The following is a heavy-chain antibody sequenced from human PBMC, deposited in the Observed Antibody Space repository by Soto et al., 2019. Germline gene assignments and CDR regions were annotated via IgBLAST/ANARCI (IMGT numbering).Heavy chain of an antibody. CDR2: INSDGSST. D-gene: IGHD2-15*01. V-gene: IGHV3-74*01. CDR3: ARDLAQGWYNWFDP. CDR1: GFTFSSYA. Sequence: PGGSLRLSCAASGFTFSSYAMSWVRQAPGKGLVWVSRINSDGSSTSYADSVKGRFTISRDNAKNTLYLQMNSLRAEDTAVYYCARDLAQGWYNWFDPWGQGTLVTVSS. J-gene: IGHJ5*02.